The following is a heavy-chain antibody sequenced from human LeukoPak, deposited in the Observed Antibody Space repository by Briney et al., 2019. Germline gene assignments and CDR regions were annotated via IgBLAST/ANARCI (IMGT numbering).Heavy chain of an antibody. V-gene: IGHV3-20*04. CDR3: ARDWGADSSGYRDF. CDR1: GFTFDDYG. J-gene: IGHJ4*02. Sequence: GGSLRLSSAASGFTFDDYGMSLVRQAPGKGLEWVSGINWNGGSIGYADSVKGRFTISRDNAKNSLYLQMNSLRGEDTALYYCARDWGADSSGYRDFWGQGTLVTVSS. CDR2: INWNGGSI. D-gene: IGHD3-22*01.